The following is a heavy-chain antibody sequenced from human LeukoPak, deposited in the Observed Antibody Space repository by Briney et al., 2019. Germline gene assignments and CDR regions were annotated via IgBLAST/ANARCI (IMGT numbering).Heavy chain of an antibody. CDR2: SNSDGSST. J-gene: IGHJ4*02. D-gene: IGHD6-19*01. CDR3: ARGQYSSGWYERRH. CDR1: GFTFSSYW. V-gene: IGHV3-74*01. Sequence: GGSLRLSCVASGFTFSSYWMHWVRQAPGKGLVWVSRSNSDGSSTSYAESVKGRFTISRDNAKNSLYLQMNSLRGEDTAVYYCARGQYSSGWYERRHWGQGTLVTVSS.